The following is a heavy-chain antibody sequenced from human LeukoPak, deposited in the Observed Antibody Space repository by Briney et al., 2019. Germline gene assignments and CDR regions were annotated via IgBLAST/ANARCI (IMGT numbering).Heavy chain of an antibody. Sequence: VASVKVSCKASGYTFTSYGISWVGQAPGQGLEWMGWISAYNGNTNYAQKLQGRVTMTTDTSTSTAYMELRSLRSDDTAVYYCARETTYYYDSSGYKDYWGQGTLVTVSS. D-gene: IGHD3-22*01. V-gene: IGHV1-18*01. CDR2: ISAYNGNT. CDR3: ARETTYYYDSSGYKDY. J-gene: IGHJ4*02. CDR1: GYTFTSYG.